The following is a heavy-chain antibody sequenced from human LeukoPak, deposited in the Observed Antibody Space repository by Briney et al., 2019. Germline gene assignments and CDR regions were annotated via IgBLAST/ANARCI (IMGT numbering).Heavy chain of an antibody. CDR3: AKDNDPVIALAGTSWENWFDS. CDR1: GFTFDDYA. D-gene: IGHD6-19*01. J-gene: IGHJ5*01. CDR2: ISWNSGSI. Sequence: GGSLRLSCAASGFTFDDYAMHWVRQAPGKGLEWVSGISWNSGSIGYADSVKGRFTISRDNAKNSLYLQMNSLRAEDTALYYCAKDNDPVIALAGTSWENWFDSWGQGTLVTVSS. V-gene: IGHV3-9*01.